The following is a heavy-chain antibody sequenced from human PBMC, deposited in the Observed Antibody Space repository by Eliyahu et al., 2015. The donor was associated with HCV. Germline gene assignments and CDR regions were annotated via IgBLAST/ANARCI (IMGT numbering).Heavy chain of an antibody. V-gene: IGHV3-49*05. D-gene: IGHD3-10*01. J-gene: IGHJ4*02. CDR3: TRALLWFGELLGLDFDY. CDR2: IRSKAYGGTT. CDR1: GFTFGDYA. Sequence: EVQLVESGGDLVKPGRSLRLSCTASGFTFGDYAMTWFRQAPGKGLEWVGFIRSKAYGGTTEYAASVKGRFTISRDDSKSIAYLQMNSLKTEDTAVYYCTRALLWFGELLGLDFDYWGQGTLVTVSS.